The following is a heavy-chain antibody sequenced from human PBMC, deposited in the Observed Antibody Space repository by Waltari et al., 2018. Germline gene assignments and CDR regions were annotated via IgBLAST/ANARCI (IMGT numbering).Heavy chain of an antibody. D-gene: IGHD6-19*01. CDR2: INTDGSST. J-gene: IGHJ5*02. CDR3: AKGAVAGTDNWFDP. CDR1: GFTFSSYW. V-gene: IGHV3-74*01. Sequence: EVQLVESGGGLVQPGGSLRLSCAASGFTFSSYWMHWVRQAPGKGLVWVSRINTDGSSTSYADSVKGRFTISRDNSKNTLYLQMNSLRAEDTAMYYCAKGAVAGTDNWFDPWGQGTLVTVSS.